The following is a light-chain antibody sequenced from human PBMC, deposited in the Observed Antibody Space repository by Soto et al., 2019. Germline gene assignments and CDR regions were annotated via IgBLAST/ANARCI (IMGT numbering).Light chain of an antibody. J-gene: IGKJ1*01. V-gene: IGKV3-20*01. CDR3: QQYGRSLWT. CDR1: QSVSSSY. CDR2: GAS. Sequence: EFVLTQSPGTLSLSPGERATLSCRASQSVSSSYLAWYQQKPGQAPRLLIYGASSRATGIPDRFSGSGSGTDFTLTISRLEPEDFAVYYCQQYGRSLWTFGQGTKVAIK.